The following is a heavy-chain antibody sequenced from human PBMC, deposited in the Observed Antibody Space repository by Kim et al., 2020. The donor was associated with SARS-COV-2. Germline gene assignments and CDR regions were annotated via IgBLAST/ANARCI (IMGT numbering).Heavy chain of an antibody. D-gene: IGHD1-26*01. V-gene: IGHV2-5*01. Sequence: RYSPSLKSRLTITKDTSKNQVVLTMTNMDPVDTATYYCARPYLGYYFDYWGQGTLVTVSS. J-gene: IGHJ4*02. CDR3: ARPYLGYYFDY.